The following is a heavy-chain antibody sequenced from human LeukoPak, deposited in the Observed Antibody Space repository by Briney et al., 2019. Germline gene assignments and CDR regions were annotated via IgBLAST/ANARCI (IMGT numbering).Heavy chain of an antibody. CDR2: IYYSGST. CDR1: GGSISSSTYY. V-gene: IGHV4-39*01. J-gene: IGHJ4*02. Sequence: SETLSLTCTVSGGSISSSTYYWAWIRQTPGKGLEWIGSIYYSGSTYYNPSLKSRVIISVDTSKNQFYLKLSSVTAADTAVYYCARQFYDILTGYPYYFDHWGQGTLVTVSS. CDR3: ARQFYDILTGYPYYFDH. D-gene: IGHD3-9*01.